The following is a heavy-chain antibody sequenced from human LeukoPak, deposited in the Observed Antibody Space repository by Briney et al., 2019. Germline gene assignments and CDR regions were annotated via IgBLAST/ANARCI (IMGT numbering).Heavy chain of an antibody. J-gene: IGHJ4*02. CDR1: GGSFSGYY. Sequence: SETLSLTCAVYGGSFSGYYWSWIRQPPGKGLEWIGEINHSGSTSYNPSLKSRVTISVDTSKNQFSLKLSSATVADTAVYYCASRIVPSSDFDYWGQGTLVTVSS. CDR3: ASRIVPSSDFDY. D-gene: IGHD5-12*01. V-gene: IGHV4-34*01. CDR2: INHSGST.